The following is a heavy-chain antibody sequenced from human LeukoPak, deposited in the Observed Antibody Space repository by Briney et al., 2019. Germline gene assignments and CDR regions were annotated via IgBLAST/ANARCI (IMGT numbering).Heavy chain of an antibody. J-gene: IGHJ4*02. D-gene: IGHD6-6*01. CDR1: GFTFSGSA. Sequence: GGSLRLSCAASGFTFSGSAMHWVRQASGKGLEWVGRIRSKANSYATAYAASVKGRFTISRDDSKNTAYLQMNSLKTEDTAVYYCASGTFSSSSVFFSWGQGTLVTVSS. CDR2: IRSKANSYAT. CDR3: ASGTFSSSSVFFS. V-gene: IGHV3-73*01.